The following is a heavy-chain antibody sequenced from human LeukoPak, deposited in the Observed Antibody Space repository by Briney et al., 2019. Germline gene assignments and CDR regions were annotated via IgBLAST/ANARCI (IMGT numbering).Heavy chain of an antibody. CDR2: ISGSGGST. V-gene: IGHV3-23*01. CDR1: GFTFSSYA. D-gene: IGHD2-2*02. J-gene: IGHJ6*02. CDR3: AKDGTAAITSYYGMDV. Sequence: GGSLRLSCAASGFTFSSYAMSWVRQAPGKGLEWVPAISGSGGSTYYADSVKGRFTISRDNSKNTLYLQMNSLRAEDTAVYYCAKDGTAAITSYYGMDVWGQGTTVTVSS.